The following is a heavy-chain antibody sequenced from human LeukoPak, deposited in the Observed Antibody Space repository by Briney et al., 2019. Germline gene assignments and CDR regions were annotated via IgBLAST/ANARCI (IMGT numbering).Heavy chain of an antibody. D-gene: IGHD3-10*01. V-gene: IGHV3-33*01. J-gene: IGHJ2*01. CDR3: ARERGGQDWDFDL. Sequence: PGRSLRLSCAVSGFDLSKYDMDWVRQAPGKGLEWVAVVWDDGSNKYYAESVKGRFTISRDDSKKMLYLQMNSLRAEDTAVYYCARERGGQDWDFDLWGRGTLVTVSS. CDR2: VWDDGSNK. CDR1: GFDLSKYD.